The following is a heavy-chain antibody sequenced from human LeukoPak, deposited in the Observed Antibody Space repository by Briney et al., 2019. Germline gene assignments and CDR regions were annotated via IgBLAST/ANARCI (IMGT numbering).Heavy chain of an antibody. J-gene: IGHJ4*02. Sequence: ASVKVSCKASGGTFSSYAISWVRQAPGQGLEWMGWISAYNGNTNYAQKLQGRVTMTTDTSTSTAYMELRSLRSDDTAVYYCARLRTDFWSGYYQFDYWGQGTLVTVSS. CDR1: GGTFSSYA. V-gene: IGHV1-18*01. D-gene: IGHD3-3*01. CDR2: ISAYNGNT. CDR3: ARLRTDFWSGYYQFDY.